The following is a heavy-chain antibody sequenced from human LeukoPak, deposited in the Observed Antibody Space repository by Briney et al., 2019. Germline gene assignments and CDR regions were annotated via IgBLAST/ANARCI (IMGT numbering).Heavy chain of an antibody. CDR1: GGSISSSSYY. Sequence: SETLSLTCTVSGGSISSSSYYWGWIRQPPGKGLEWIGSIYYSGSTYYNPSLKSRVTISVDTSKNQFSLKLSSVTAADTAVYYCAGSMVRGGGYWGQGTLVTVSS. D-gene: IGHD3-10*01. CDR3: AGSMVRGGGY. CDR2: IYYSGST. J-gene: IGHJ4*02. V-gene: IGHV4-39*01.